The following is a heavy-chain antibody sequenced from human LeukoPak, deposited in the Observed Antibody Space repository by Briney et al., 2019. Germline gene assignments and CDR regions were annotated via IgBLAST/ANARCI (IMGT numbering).Heavy chain of an antibody. CDR3: ARENTYDILTGYYYTHDY. CDR2: INPNSGGT. D-gene: IGHD3-9*01. V-gene: IGHV1-2*02. J-gene: IGHJ4*02. Sequence: ASVTVPGKASGYTFTGYYMHWVRQAPGQGLEWMGWINPNSGGTNYAQKFQGRVTMTRDTSISTAYMELSRLRSDDTAVYYCARENTYDILTGYYYTHDYWGQGTLVTVSS. CDR1: GYTFTGYY.